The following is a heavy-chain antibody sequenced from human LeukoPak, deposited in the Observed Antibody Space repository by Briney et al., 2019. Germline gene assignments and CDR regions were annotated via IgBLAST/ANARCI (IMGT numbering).Heavy chain of an antibody. CDR2: IYYRGRT. V-gene: IGHV4-34*01. CDR1: GESFSGYY. CDR3: ATDREGHSGYDYDFDY. D-gene: IGHD5-12*01. J-gene: IGHJ4*02. Sequence: PLETLSLTCAVYGESFSGYYWSWIRQPPGKGLEWIASIYYRGRTYYNPSLKSRVTISVDTSKNQFSLKLSSVTAADTAVYFCATDREGHSGYDYDFDYWGQGTLVTVSS.